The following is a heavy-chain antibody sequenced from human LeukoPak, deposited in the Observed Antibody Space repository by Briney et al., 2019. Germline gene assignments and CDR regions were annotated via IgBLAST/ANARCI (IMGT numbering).Heavy chain of an antibody. Sequence: GGSLRLSCAASGFTFSSYAMSWVRQAPGKGLEWVSAISGSGGSTYYADSVKGRFTISRDNSKNTLYLQMNSLRAEDTAVYYCAKEEASSYYDFWSGLDAFDIWGQGTMVTVSS. J-gene: IGHJ3*02. D-gene: IGHD3-3*01. CDR2: ISGSGGST. CDR1: GFTFSSYA. V-gene: IGHV3-23*01. CDR3: AKEEASSYYDFWSGLDAFDI.